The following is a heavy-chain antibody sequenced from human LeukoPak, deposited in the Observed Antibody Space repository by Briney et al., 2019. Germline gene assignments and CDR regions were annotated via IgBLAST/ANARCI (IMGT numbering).Heavy chain of an antibody. CDR2: IYSGGST. Sequence: SGGSLRLSCAASGFTVSNNYMTWVRQAPGKGLEWVSVIYSGGSTYYADSAKGRFTISRDNSKNTLYLQMNSLRAEDTAVYYCAGETGIIAPGAFDIWGQGTMVTVSS. J-gene: IGHJ3*02. D-gene: IGHD1-1*01. CDR3: AGETGIIAPGAFDI. CDR1: GFTVSNNY. V-gene: IGHV3-53*01.